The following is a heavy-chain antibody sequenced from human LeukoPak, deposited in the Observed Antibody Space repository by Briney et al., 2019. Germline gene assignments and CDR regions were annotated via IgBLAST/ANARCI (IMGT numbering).Heavy chain of an antibody. D-gene: IGHD3-22*01. J-gene: IGHJ4*02. Sequence: ASVKVSCKTSGYTSTSYYIHWLRQAPGQGFEWLGWSDPNSGATKYEHFQGRVTMTWDTSIDTAYMELTRLTSDDTAVYYCARAKPYDNNGYSPELRYWGQGTLVTVSS. CDR1: GYTSTSYY. V-gene: IGHV1-2*02. CDR3: ARAKPYDNNGYSPELRY. CDR2: SDPNSGAT.